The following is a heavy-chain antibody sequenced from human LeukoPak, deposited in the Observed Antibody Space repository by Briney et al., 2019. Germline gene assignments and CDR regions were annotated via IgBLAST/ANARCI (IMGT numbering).Heavy chain of an antibody. D-gene: IGHD1-26*01. CDR1: GGSISSSSYY. CDR3: ARGVNSGYFDY. V-gene: IGHV4-39*07. J-gene: IGHJ4*02. Sequence: TSETLSLTCTVSGGSISSSSYYWGWIRQPPGKGLEWIGSIYYSGSTYYNPSLKSRVTISVDTSKNQFSLKLSSVTAADTAVYYCARGVNSGYFDYCGQGTLVTVSS. CDR2: IYYSGST.